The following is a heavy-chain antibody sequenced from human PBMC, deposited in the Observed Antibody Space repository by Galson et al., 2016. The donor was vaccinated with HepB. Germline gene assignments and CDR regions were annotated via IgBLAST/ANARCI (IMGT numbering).Heavy chain of an antibody. D-gene: IGHD1-26*01. Sequence: SLRLSCAASGFSFSSYGMNWVRQAPGKGLEWVSSISSSSRYIYYADSLKGRFTISRDNARNTLYLQMNSLRVEDTALYYCARDQTRRGPTTFDNWGQGTLVTVSS. V-gene: IGHV3-21*04. CDR3: ARDQTRRGPTTFDN. CDR1: GFSFSSYG. CDR2: ISSSSRYI. J-gene: IGHJ4*02.